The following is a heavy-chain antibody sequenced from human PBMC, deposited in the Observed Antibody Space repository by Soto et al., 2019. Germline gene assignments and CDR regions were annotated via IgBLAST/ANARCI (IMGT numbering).Heavy chain of an antibody. D-gene: IGHD6-19*01. Sequence: RLSCAASGFTFSSYAMHWVRQAPGKGLEWVAVISYDGSNKYYADSVEGRFTISRDNSKNTLYLQMNSLRAEDTAVYYCASSSGWSFYYFDYWGQGTLVTVSS. V-gene: IGHV3-30-3*01. J-gene: IGHJ4*02. CDR2: ISYDGSNK. CDR3: ASSSGWSFYYFDY. CDR1: GFTFSSYA.